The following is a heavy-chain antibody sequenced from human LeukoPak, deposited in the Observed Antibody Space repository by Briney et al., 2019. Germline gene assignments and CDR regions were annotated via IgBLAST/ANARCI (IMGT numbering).Heavy chain of an antibody. CDR1: GFNFSDYY. Sequence: GGSLRLSCAASGFNFSDYYMSWIRQAPGKGLEWVSYISESGDIIDYTDSVKGRFTISRGNAKKLLYLQMSSLRAEDRAVYYCTRDRSGLVIGSSDHWGQGTLVTVSS. D-gene: IGHD3-9*01. V-gene: IGHV3-11*01. CDR2: ISESGDII. CDR3: TRDRSGLVIGSSDH. J-gene: IGHJ4*02.